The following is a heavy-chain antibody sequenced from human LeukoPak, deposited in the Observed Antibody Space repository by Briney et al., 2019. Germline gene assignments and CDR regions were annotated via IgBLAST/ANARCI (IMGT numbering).Heavy chain of an antibody. CDR3: ARDPGVGLLSWDY. V-gene: IGHV1-2*06. J-gene: IGHJ4*02. D-gene: IGHD2-8*02. Sequence: ASVKLSCKASGYTFTVYYMHWVRQAPGQGLEWMGRINPHSGGTNYAQKIQGRVTMTRDRYISTAYLELSRLRSDDTAVYYCARDPGVGLLSWDYWGQGTLVTVSS. CDR2: INPHSGGT. CDR1: GYTFTVYY.